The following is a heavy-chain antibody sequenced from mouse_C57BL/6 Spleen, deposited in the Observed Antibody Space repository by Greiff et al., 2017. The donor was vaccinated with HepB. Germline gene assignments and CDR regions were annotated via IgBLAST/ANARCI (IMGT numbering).Heavy chain of an antibody. Sequence: QVQLQQSGAELVRPGASVTLSCKASGYTFTDYEMHWVKQTPVHGLEWIGAIDPETGGTAYNQKFKGKAILTADKSSSTAYMELRSLTSEDSAVYYCTSDYVTWFAYWGQGTLVTVSA. CDR1: GYTFTDYE. V-gene: IGHV1-15*01. CDR2: IDPETGGT. CDR3: TSDYVTWFAY. D-gene: IGHD2-4*01. J-gene: IGHJ3*01.